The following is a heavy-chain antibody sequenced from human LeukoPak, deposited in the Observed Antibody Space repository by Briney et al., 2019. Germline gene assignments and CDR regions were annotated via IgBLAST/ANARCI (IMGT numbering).Heavy chain of an antibody. V-gene: IGHV1-18*01. CDR1: GYTFTSYG. Sequence: ASMKVSCKISGYTFTSYGISWVRQAPGQGLEWMGWISGYNANTNYGQKFQGRVTMTIDTSTTTVCMELRSLRSDDTAVYYCARPRVAGSFDYWGQGTLVTVSS. CDR2: ISGYNANT. J-gene: IGHJ4*02. CDR3: ARPRVAGSFDY. D-gene: IGHD6-19*01.